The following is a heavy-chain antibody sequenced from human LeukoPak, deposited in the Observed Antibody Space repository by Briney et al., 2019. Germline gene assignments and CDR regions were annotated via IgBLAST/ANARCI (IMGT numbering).Heavy chain of an antibody. J-gene: IGHJ4*02. CDR3: AKGYYGSGSYPG. Sequence: GGSLRLSCAASGFTFSSYGMHWVRQAPGKGLEWVAVISYDGSNKYYADSVKGRFTISRDNSKNTLYLQMNSLRAEDTAVYYCAKGYYGSGSYPGWGQGTLVTVSS. V-gene: IGHV3-30*18. D-gene: IGHD3-10*01. CDR1: GFTFSSYG. CDR2: ISYDGSNK.